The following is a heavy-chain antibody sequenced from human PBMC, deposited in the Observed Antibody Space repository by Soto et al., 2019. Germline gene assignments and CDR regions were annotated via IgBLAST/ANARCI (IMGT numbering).Heavy chain of an antibody. V-gene: IGHV3-23*01. Sequence: GGSLRLSCAASGFPFSDYDMSWVRQAPGKGLEWVSAISGSGGSTYYADSVKGRFTISRDNSKNTLYLQMNSLRAEDTAVYYCARSIFNYDFSTGGAFDIWGQGTMVTVSS. CDR1: GFPFSDYD. D-gene: IGHD3-3*01. J-gene: IGHJ3*02. CDR3: ARSIFNYDFSTGGAFDI. CDR2: ISGSGGST.